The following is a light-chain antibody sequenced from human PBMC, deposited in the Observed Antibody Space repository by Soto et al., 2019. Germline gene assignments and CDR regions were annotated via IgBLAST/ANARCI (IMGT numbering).Light chain of an antibody. CDR1: KLGDRY. V-gene: IGLV3-1*01. Sequence: SYELTQPPSVSVSPGQTATITCSGDKLGDRYACWYQQKTGQSPVVVIYQDNKRPSGIPERFSGSNSGNRATLTISGTQAMDEADYYCQAWDSSTVTFGGGTKLTVL. J-gene: IGLJ2*01. CDR3: QAWDSSTVT. CDR2: QDN.